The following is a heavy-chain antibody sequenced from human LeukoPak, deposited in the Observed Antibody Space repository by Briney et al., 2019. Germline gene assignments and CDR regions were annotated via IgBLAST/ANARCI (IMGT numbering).Heavy chain of an antibody. J-gene: IGHJ4*02. D-gene: IGHD3-10*01. V-gene: IGHV4-59*08. CDR1: GDSISSYY. CDR2: VSHSGST. CDR3: TRAPLRSATDH. Sequence: SETLSLTCTVSGDSISSYYYTWIRQPPGKGLEWIVYVSHSGSTNYNPSLKSRVAMSLDTSKNQFSLKLSSVTAADTAVYYCTRAPLRSATDHWGQGSLVTVSS.